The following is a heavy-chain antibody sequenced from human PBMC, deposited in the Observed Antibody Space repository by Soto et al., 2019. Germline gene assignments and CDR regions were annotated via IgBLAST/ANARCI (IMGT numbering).Heavy chain of an antibody. J-gene: IGHJ4*02. CDR3: ARVGGVAARTFDY. Sequence: SETLSRTCTVSGGSIIPFYWSWVRQPPGKGLEWIGYLYYSGNTNYNPSLKSRVTISVDASKNQVSLRLTSVTAADTAVYYCARVGGVAARTFDYWGKGTVVT. CDR2: LYYSGNT. V-gene: IGHV4-59*01. CDR1: GGSIIPFY. D-gene: IGHD2-15*01.